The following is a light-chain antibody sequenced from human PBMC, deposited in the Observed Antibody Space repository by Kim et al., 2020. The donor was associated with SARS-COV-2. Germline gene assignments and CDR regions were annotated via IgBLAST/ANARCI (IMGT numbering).Light chain of an antibody. CDR1: QSVSTNY. CDR2: GAS. V-gene: IGKV3-20*01. J-gene: IGKJ4*01. CDR3: QQYGGQLT. Sequence: EIVLTQSPGTLSLSPGERATLSCRASQSVSTNYLAWYRQKPGQAPRLLIYGASSRATGIPDRFSGSGSGTDFTLTISRLEPEDFAVYFCQQYGGQLTFGGGTKVDIK.